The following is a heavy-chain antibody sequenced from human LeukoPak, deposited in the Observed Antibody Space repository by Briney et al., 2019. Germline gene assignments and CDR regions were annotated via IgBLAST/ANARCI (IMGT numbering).Heavy chain of an antibody. CDR3: AKDPTDFDSSGQTYFDY. V-gene: IGHV3-23*01. D-gene: IGHD3-22*01. CDR2: ISASGGIT. CDR1: GFTFSSCA. J-gene: IGHJ4*02. Sequence: GSLSLSCAASGFTFSSCAMNWVRQAPGKGLEWVSGISASGGITHYADSVRGRFTISRDNSKNTLYLQMNSLRAEDTAVYYCAKDPTDFDSSGQTYFDYWGQGTLVTVSS.